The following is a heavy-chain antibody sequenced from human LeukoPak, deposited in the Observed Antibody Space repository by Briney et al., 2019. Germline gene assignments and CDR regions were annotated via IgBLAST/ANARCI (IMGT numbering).Heavy chain of an antibody. J-gene: IGHJ5*02. Sequence: SGTLSLTCAVSGVSITYSYWWTWVRQPPGKGLEWIGEIYHSGSTNYNSSLKSRVTMSVDKSKNQFSLMLSSVTAADTAVYYCTRELRYYGSGSLSDNWFDPWGQGTLVIVSS. CDR1: GVSITYSYW. CDR3: TRELRYYGSGSLSDNWFDP. CDR2: IYHSGST. V-gene: IGHV4-4*02. D-gene: IGHD3-10*01.